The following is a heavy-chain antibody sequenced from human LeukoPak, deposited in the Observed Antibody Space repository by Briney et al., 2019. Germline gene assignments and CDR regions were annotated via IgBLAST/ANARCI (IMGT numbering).Heavy chain of an antibody. CDR1: GFTFSSYG. CDR2: ISYDGSNK. Sequence: GGSLRLSCAASGFTFSSYGMHWVRQAPGKGLEWVAVISYDGSNKYYADSVKGRFTISRDNSKNTLYLQMNSLRAEDTAVYYCARDHNWHISYNYYYGMDVWGQGTTVTVSS. CDR3: ARDHNWHISYNYYYGMDV. D-gene: IGHD2-21*01. V-gene: IGHV3-30*03. J-gene: IGHJ6*02.